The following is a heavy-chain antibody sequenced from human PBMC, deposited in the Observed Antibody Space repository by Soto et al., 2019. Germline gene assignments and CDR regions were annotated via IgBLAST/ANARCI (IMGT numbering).Heavy chain of an antibody. CDR2: IIAFSDIV. D-gene: IGHD6-13*01. CDR3: ARSLYSSSWFHSGNSYYYYGMDV. V-gene: IGHV1-69*12. Sequence: QVQLVQSGAEVKKPGSSVKVSCKASGGTFGIYAITWVRQAPGQGLEWMGGIIAFSDIVNYTQKLQGRVTITADESKKTAYMDLSSMRSEDTAVYYCARSLYSSSWFHSGNSYYYYGMDVWGQGTTVTVSS. CDR1: GGTFGIYA. J-gene: IGHJ6*02.